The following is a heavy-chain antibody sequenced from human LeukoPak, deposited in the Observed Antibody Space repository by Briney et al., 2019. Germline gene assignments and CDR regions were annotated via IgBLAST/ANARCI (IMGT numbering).Heavy chain of an antibody. J-gene: IGHJ6*02. CDR3: ARDLGQLVYYYYGMDV. Sequence: GASVKVSRKASGNTFTSYYMHWVRLAPGQGLEWMGIINPGGGTTRYAQKFQGRVTMTRDTSTGTVYMELSSLRSEDTAVYYCARDLGQLVYYYYGMDVWGQGTTVTVSS. D-gene: IGHD6-6*01. V-gene: IGHV1-46*01. CDR1: GNTFTSYY. CDR2: INPGGGTT.